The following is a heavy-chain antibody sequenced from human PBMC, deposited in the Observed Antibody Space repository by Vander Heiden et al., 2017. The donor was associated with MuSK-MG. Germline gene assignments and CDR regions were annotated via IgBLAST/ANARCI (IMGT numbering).Heavy chain of an antibody. Sequence: QLQLQESGPGLVKPSETLSLTCTVSGGSISSSSYYWGWNRQPPGKGLEWIGSIYYSGSTYYNPSLKSRVTISVDTSKNQFSLKLSSVTAADTAVYYCARLRGYCSGGSCYSNKYFQHWGQGTLVTVSS. J-gene: IGHJ1*01. CDR1: GGSISSSSYY. D-gene: IGHD2-15*01. V-gene: IGHV4-39*01. CDR2: IYYSGST. CDR3: ARLRGYCSGGSCYSNKYFQH.